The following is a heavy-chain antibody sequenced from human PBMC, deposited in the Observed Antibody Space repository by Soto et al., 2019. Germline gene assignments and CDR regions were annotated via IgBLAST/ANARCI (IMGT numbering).Heavy chain of an antibody. Sequence: EVQLVESGGGLVKPGGSLRLSCAASGFTFSNAWMNWVRQAPGKGLEWVGRIKSKTDGGTTDYAAPVKGRFTISRDDSKNTLYLQMNSLKTEDTAVYYCTTDTPVDTDMVTDYGMDVWGQGTTVTVSS. CDR2: IKSKTDGGTT. CDR3: TTDTPVDTDMVTDYGMDV. D-gene: IGHD5-18*01. CDR1: GFTFSNAW. V-gene: IGHV3-15*07. J-gene: IGHJ6*02.